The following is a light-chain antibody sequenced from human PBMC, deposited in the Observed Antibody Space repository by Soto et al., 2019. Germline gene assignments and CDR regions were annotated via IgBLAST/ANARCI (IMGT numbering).Light chain of an antibody. J-gene: IGLJ1*01. CDR2: YDS. V-gene: IGLV3-21*04. CDR3: QVWDSSSDHLNYV. CDR1: NIGSKS. Sequence: SYELTQPPSVSVAPGKTARITCGGNNIGSKSVHWYQQKPGQAPVLVIYYDSDRPSGIPERFSGSNSGNTATLTISRVEAGDEADDYCQVWDSSSDHLNYVFGTGTKLTVL.